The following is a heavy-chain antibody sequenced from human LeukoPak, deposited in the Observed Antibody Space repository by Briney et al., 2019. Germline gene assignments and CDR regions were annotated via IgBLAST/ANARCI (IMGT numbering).Heavy chain of an antibody. CDR3: ARGFHFYASGSYSGAFDY. V-gene: IGHV3-53*01. Sequence: GGSLRLSCSASGFSVTSNYMSWVRQAPGKGLQWVSVIHSNGSTDYAGSVRGRFTISRDNSKNTLHLQMDNLRAEDTAVYYCARGFHFYASGSYSGAFDYWGQGTLVTVSS. CDR1: GFSVTSNY. D-gene: IGHD3-10*01. J-gene: IGHJ4*02. CDR2: IHSNGST.